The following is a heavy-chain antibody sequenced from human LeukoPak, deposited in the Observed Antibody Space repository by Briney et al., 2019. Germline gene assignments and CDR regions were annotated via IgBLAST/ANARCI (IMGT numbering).Heavy chain of an antibody. Sequence: PGGSLRLSCAASGFTFSSYSMNWVRQAPGKRLEWVSSISSSSSYIYYADSVKGRFTISRDNAKNSLYLQMNSLRAEDTAVYYCTDTGPADAFDIWGQGTMVTVSS. CDR2: ISSSSSYI. D-gene: IGHD1-14*01. CDR3: TDTGPADAFDI. J-gene: IGHJ3*02. V-gene: IGHV3-21*01. CDR1: GFTFSSYS.